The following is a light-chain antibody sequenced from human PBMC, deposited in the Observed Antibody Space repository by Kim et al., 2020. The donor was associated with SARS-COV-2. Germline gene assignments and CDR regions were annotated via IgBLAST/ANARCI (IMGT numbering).Light chain of an antibody. CDR1: NIENRN. CDR3: QVWDGRDVV. Sequence: SYELTQPLSVSVALGQTARMTCGGDNIENRNVHWYQQRPGQAPILLIYRDTKRPSGIPERVSGSNSGNTATLTISGAQAGDEADYYCQVWDGRDVVFGGGTQLTVL. J-gene: IGLJ2*01. V-gene: IGLV3-9*01. CDR2: RDT.